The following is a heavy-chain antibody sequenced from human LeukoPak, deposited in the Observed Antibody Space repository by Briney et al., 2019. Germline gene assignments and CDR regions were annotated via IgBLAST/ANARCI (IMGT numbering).Heavy chain of an antibody. Sequence: PGGSLRLSCAAPGFSFSTYAMSWVRQAPGKGLEWVSAISDGGTYYADSVKGRFTISRDSSKNTLYLQMNSLRAEDTALYYCAKDRISGDPKFFDLWGRGTLVTVSS. V-gene: IGHV3-23*01. CDR3: AKDRISGDPKFFDL. D-gene: IGHD3-3*01. CDR1: GFSFSTYA. J-gene: IGHJ2*01. CDR2: ISDGGT.